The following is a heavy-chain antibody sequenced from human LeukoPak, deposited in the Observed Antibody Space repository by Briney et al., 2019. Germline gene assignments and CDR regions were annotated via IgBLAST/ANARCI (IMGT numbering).Heavy chain of an antibody. Sequence: SETLSLTCTVSGGSISSSNYHWSWVRQHPGKGLEWIGYIYYSGSTYYNPSLKSRVTISVDTSKNQFSLKLSSVTAADTAVYYCARVDDYYDSSGYLLYWYFDLWGRGTLVTVSS. J-gene: IGHJ2*01. CDR2: IYYSGST. D-gene: IGHD3-22*01. V-gene: IGHV4-30-4*01. CDR1: GGSISSSNYH. CDR3: ARVDDYYDSSGYLLYWYFDL.